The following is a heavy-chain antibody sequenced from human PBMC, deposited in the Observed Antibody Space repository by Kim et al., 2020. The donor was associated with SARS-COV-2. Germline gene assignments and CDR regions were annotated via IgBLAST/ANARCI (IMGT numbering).Heavy chain of an antibody. CDR2: ISYSGST. D-gene: IGHD1-1*01. CDR3: ARQAKLERRMGWFYP. Sequence: SETLSLTCTVSGGSISGNYWSWIRQPPGKELEWIAYISYSGSTNYNPSLKTRVSISVDTSKNQFSLKVSSVTAAYTAVYSCARQAKLERRMGWFYPWGRG. V-gene: IGHV4-59*08. CDR1: GGSISGNY. J-gene: IGHJ5*02.